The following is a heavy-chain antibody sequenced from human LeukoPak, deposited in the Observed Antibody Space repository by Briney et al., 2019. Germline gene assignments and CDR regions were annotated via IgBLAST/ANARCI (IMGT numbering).Heavy chain of an antibody. Sequence: SETLSLTCTVSGVSISSYYWSWIRQPPGKGLEWIGYIYYSGSTSYNPSLKSRVTISLDTSKNQFSLKLSSVTAADTAVYYCAGLYYSGSGTNDYWGQGTLVTVSS. J-gene: IGHJ4*02. D-gene: IGHD3-10*01. CDR2: IYYSGST. V-gene: IGHV4-59*08. CDR3: AGLYYSGSGTNDY. CDR1: GVSISSYY.